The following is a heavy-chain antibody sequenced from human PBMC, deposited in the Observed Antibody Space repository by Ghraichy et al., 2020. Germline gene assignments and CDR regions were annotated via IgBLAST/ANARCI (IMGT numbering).Heavy chain of an antibody. CDR3: ASLDTAMANPLG. V-gene: IGHV3-7*03. D-gene: IGHD5-18*01. Sequence: GGSLRLSCAASVLTFRSHWMSWVRQAPGKGLEWVANIKHDGSEKYYVDSVKGRFTISRDNAKNSLYLQMNSLRVEDTAVYFCASLDTAMANPLGWGQGTLVTVSS. CDR1: VLTFRSHW. CDR2: IKHDGSEK. J-gene: IGHJ4*02.